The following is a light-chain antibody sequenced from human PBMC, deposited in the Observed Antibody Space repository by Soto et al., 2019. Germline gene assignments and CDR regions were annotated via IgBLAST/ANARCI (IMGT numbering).Light chain of an antibody. J-gene: IGLJ1*01. CDR2: EVS. V-gene: IGLV2-14*01. Sequence: QSVLTQPASVSGSPGQSITISCTGTSSDVGGYNNVSWYQQPPGKAPKLMIYEVSNRPSGVSNRFSGSKSGNTASLTISGLQAEDEADYYCSSYTSSSTYGFGTGTKLTVL. CDR1: SSDVGGYNN. CDR3: SSYTSSSTYG.